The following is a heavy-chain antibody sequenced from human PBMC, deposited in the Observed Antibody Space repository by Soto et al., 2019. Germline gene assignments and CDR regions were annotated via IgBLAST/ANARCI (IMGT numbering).Heavy chain of an antibody. V-gene: IGHV1-69*02. CDR2: VVPVLNVA. CDR1: GGTFSSHS. CDR3: ARGLASATIAS. D-gene: IGHD1-26*01. J-gene: IGHJ4*02. Sequence: QVHLVQSGPEVKKPGSSVKVSCKASGGTFSSHSISWIRQAPGQGLEWMGRVVPVLNVADYAQKFQGRDTITADTSTNTAYLDMSSLRSEDTAVYFCARGLASATIASWGQGTLVSVSS.